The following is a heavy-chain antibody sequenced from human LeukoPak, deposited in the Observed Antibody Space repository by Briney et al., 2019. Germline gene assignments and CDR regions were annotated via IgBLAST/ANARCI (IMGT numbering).Heavy chain of an antibody. CDR1: DGSFSGYY. V-gene: IGHV4-34*01. Sequence: RTSETLSLTCAVYDGSFSGYYWNWIRKPPGKGLEWIGEINHSGSTNYNPSLKSRVTISVDTSKNQFSLKLSSVTAADTAVYYCARGRKRCSSTSCYRRNWFDPWGQGTLVTVSS. CDR2: INHSGST. CDR3: ARGRKRCSSTSCYRRNWFDP. D-gene: IGHD2-2*02. J-gene: IGHJ5*02.